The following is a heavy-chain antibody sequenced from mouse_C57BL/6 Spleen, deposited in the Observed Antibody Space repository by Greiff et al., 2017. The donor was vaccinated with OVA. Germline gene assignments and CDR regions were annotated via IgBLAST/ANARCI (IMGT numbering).Heavy chain of an antibody. CDR1: GYTFTSYW. V-gene: IGHV1-59*01. J-gene: IGHJ4*01. D-gene: IGHD2-4*01. Sequence: QVQLQQPGAELVRPGTSVKLSCKASGYTFTSYWMHWVKQRPGQGLEWIGVIDPSDSYTNYNQKFKGKATLTVDTSSSTAYMQLSSLTSEDSAVYYCARNDYDEGYAMDYWGQGTSVTVSS. CDR2: IDPSDSYT. CDR3: ARNDYDEGYAMDY.